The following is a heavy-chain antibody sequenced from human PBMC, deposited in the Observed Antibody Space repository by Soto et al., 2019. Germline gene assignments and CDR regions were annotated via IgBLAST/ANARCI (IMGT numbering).Heavy chain of an antibody. J-gene: IGHJ6*02. Sequence: SLRLSCAASGFTFSSYSMNWVRQAPGKGLEWVSSISSSSSYIYYADSVRGRFTISRDNAKNSLYLQMNSLRAEDTAVYYCARVRVADYQNYYYYGMDVWGQGTTVTVSS. CDR1: GFTFSSYS. CDR3: ARVRVADYQNYYYYGMDV. D-gene: IGHD4-17*01. V-gene: IGHV3-21*01. CDR2: ISSSSSYI.